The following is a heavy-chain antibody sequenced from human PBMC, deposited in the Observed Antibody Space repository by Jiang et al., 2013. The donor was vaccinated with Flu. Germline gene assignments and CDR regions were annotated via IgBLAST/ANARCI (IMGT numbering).Heavy chain of an antibody. V-gene: IGHV2-5*02. CDR1: GFSLSTSGVG. J-gene: IGHJ4*02. CDR2: IYWDDDK. CDR3: AHRKGDAYNHHYFDY. D-gene: IGHD5-24*01. Sequence: KPTQTLTLTCTFSGFSLSTSGVGVGRIRQPPGKALEWLALIYWDDDKRYSPSPKSRLTITKDSSKNQVVLAMTNMDPVDTATYYCAHRKGDAYNHHYFDYWGQGTLVTVSS.